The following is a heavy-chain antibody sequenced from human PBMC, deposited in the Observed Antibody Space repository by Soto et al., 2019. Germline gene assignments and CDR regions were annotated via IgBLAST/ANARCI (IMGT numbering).Heavy chain of an antibody. CDR2: VSGNTGAS. J-gene: IGHJ5*01. V-gene: IGHV1-18*04. Sequence: QVQLMQSGTEVKKPGASVTVSCKASGYTSADFGISWVRQAPGQGLEWMGWVSGNTGASNPGPKGHGRITVSIVTSTGVSSIALRSLRSDDTAIYYCVRDQKYFRVNGNWFDSWGQGTLVSVSS. D-gene: IGHD2-2*01. CDR3: VRDQKYFRVNGNWFDS. CDR1: GYTSADFG.